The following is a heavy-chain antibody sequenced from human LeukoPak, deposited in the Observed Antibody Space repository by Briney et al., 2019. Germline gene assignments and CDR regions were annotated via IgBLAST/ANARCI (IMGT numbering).Heavy chain of an antibody. Sequence: GGSLRLSCAASGFTVSTYWMYWVRQVPGKGLVRVSGISSDGATTHYADSVKGRFTISRDNAKNTLYLQMNSLRVEDTAAYYCARGSGFGVWGQGTLVTVSS. CDR3: ARGSGFGV. CDR1: GFTVSTYW. V-gene: IGHV3-74*01. CDR2: ISSDGATT. D-gene: IGHD3-9*01. J-gene: IGHJ4*02.